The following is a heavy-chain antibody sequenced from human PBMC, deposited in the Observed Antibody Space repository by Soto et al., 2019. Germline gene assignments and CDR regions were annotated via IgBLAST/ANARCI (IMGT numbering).Heavy chain of an antibody. Sequence: EVQLLESGGGLVQPGESLRLSCAASGFTFSSYAMSWVRQAPGKGPEWVSVISGSDDSTYYADSVKGRFTISRDNSKNTLYLQMNSLRAEDTAVYYCAKRSSSSTFDYRGQGTLVTVSS. D-gene: IGHD6-6*01. CDR2: ISGSDDST. CDR3: AKRSSSSTFDY. V-gene: IGHV3-23*01. J-gene: IGHJ4*02. CDR1: GFTFSSYA.